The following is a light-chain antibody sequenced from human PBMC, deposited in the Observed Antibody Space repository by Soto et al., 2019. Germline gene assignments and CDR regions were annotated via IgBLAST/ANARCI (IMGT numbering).Light chain of an antibody. CDR3: SSYAGNHLYV. CDR2: EVN. CDR1: SSDVGGYNY. Sequence: HSSLTQPPSASGSPGQSVTISCTGTSSDVGGYNYVSWFQQHPGKAPKVMIYEVNKRPSGVPDRFSGSKSGDTASLTVPGLQAEDEDDYYCSSYAGNHLYVFGTGNKVTV. J-gene: IGLJ1*01. V-gene: IGLV2-8*01.